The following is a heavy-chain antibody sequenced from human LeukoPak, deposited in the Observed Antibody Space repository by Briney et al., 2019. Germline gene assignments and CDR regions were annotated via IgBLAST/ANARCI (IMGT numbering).Heavy chain of an antibody. Sequence: SETPSLTCTVSGGSISNKYWSWIRQPPGKGLEWIGYIYYSGSTNYNPSLKSRVTILVDTSKNQFSLKLSSVTAADTAVYFCARDWGVGGRPGYMDVWGKGTTVTVSS. CDR2: IYYSGST. J-gene: IGHJ6*03. V-gene: IGHV4-59*01. CDR1: GGSISNKY. D-gene: IGHD6-6*01. CDR3: ARDWGVGGRPGYMDV.